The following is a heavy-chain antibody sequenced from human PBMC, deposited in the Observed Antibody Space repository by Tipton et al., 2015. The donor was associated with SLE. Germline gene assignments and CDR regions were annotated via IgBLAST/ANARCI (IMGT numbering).Heavy chain of an antibody. V-gene: IGHV4-61*01. CDR1: GGSISSSSYY. CDR3: ARVYSSSSEYFDL. CDR2: IYYSGST. J-gene: IGHJ2*01. Sequence: TLSLTCTVSGGSISSSSYYWSWIRQPPGKELEWIGYIYYSGSTNYNPSLKSRVTISVDTSKNQFSLKLSSVTAADTAVYYCARVYSSSSEYFDLWGRGTLVTVPS. D-gene: IGHD6-6*01.